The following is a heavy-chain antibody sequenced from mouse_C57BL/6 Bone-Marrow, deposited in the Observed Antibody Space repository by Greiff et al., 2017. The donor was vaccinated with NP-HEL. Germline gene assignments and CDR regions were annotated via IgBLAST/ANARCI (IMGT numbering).Heavy chain of an antibody. J-gene: IGHJ4*01. CDR1: GFTFSSYG. D-gene: IGHD2-4*01. Sequence: EVQVVESGGDLVKPGGSLKLSCAASGFTFSSYGMSWVRQTPDKRLDWVATISSGGSYTYYPDSVKGRFTISRDNAKNTLYLQMSSLKSEDTAMYYCAREVYDFVNYAMDYWGQGTSVTVSS. V-gene: IGHV5-6*01. CDR2: ISSGGSYT. CDR3: AREVYDFVNYAMDY.